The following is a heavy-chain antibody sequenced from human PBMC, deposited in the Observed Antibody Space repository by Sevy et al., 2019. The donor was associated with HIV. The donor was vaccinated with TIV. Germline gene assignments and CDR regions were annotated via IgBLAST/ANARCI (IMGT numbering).Heavy chain of an antibody. D-gene: IGHD6-13*01. CDR3: ARDEGGYDPFDY. Sequence: GGSLRLSCAASGFTFTSYTMNWVRQAPGKGLEWVSSISYSGEYIYYADSVNGRFTISRDNAKNSLYLQMNSLRVEDTAVYYWARDEGGYDPFDYWGQGTLVTVSS. V-gene: IGHV3-21*01. CDR1: GFTFTSYT. J-gene: IGHJ4*02. CDR2: ISYSGEYI.